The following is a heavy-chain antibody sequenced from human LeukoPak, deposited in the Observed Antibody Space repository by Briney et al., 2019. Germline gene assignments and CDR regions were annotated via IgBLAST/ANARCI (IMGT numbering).Heavy chain of an antibody. CDR3: ARGGLSEQRRDLFDI. V-gene: IGHV3-21*01. D-gene: IGHD1/OR15-1a*01. Sequence: PGGSLRLSCAASGFTFSSYNMNWVRQAPGKGPERVSSISSGSSYIYYADSVKGRFTISRDNAKNSLHVEMNSLRVEDTAVYYCARGGLSEQRRDLFDIWGPGTVVTVSS. CDR1: GFTFSSYN. CDR2: ISSGSSYI. J-gene: IGHJ3*02.